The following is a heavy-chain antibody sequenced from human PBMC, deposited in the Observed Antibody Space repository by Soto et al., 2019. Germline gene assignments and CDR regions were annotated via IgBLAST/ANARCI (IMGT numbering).Heavy chain of an antibody. D-gene: IGHD4-17*01. CDR2: ISSDETSI. CDR1: GFTFSNYW. Sequence: GGSLRLSCAASGFTFSNYWMHWVRQAPGKGLVWVSRISSDETSISYVDSVKGRFTISRDNARNTLYLQMNSLRAEDTAVYYCARDRYGEIDYWGQGTLVTVSS. V-gene: IGHV3-74*01. J-gene: IGHJ4*02. CDR3: ARDRYGEIDY.